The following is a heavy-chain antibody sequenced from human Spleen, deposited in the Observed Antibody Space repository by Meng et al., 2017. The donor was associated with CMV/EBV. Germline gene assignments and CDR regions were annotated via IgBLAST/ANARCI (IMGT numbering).Heavy chain of an antibody. V-gene: IGHV6-1*01. Sequence: AISEDTVSSNTVSWHWIRQSPSRGLAWLGRTYYRSKWYSEYGASVRSRITIKPDTSKNQFSLQLNSMTPEDTAVYYCARAERGRFDYWGQGSLVTVSS. CDR1: EDTVSSNTVS. D-gene: IGHD1-1*01. CDR3: ARAERGRFDY. J-gene: IGHJ4*02. CDR2: TYYRSKWYS.